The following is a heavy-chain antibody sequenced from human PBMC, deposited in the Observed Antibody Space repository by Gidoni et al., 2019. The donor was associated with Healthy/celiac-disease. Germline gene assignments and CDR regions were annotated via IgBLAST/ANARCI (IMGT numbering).Heavy chain of an antibody. D-gene: IGHD3-10*01. CDR3: ARDGIRFGEPQKGDY. CDR2: IKQDGSEK. Sequence: EVQLVESGVGLVQPGGSLRLSRAASGFTFSSYWMSWVRQAPGKGLEWVANIKQDGSEKYYVDSVKGRFTISRDNAKNSLYLQMNSLRAEDTAVYYCARDGIRFGEPQKGDYWGQGTLVTVSS. V-gene: IGHV3-7*04. CDR1: GFTFSSYW. J-gene: IGHJ4*02.